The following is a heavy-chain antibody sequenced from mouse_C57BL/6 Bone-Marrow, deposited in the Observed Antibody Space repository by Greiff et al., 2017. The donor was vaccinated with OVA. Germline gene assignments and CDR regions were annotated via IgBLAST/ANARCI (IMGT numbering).Heavy chain of an antibody. CDR3: ARHHYYGSSPYYYAMDY. Sequence: EVHLVESGGDLVKPGGSLKLSCAASGFTFSSYGMSWVRQTPDKRLEWVATISSGGSYTYYPDSVKGRFTISRDNAKNTLYLQMSSLKSEDTAMYYCARHHYYGSSPYYYAMDYWGQGTSVTVSS. V-gene: IGHV5-6*01. CDR2: ISSGGSYT. D-gene: IGHD1-1*01. CDR1: GFTFSSYG. J-gene: IGHJ4*01.